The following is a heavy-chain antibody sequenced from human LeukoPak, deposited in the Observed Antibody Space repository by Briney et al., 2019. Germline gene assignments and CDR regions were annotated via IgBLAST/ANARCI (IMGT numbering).Heavy chain of an antibody. CDR1: GFTFSSYS. Sequence: PGGSLRLSCAASGFTFSSYSMNWVRQAPGKGLEWVSYISSSSSTIYYADSVKGRFTISRDNAKNSLYLQMNSLRAEDTAVYYCAREPPLVMSIPFDYWGQGTLVTVSS. J-gene: IGHJ4*02. CDR2: ISSSSSTI. D-gene: IGHD3-9*01. CDR3: AREPPLVMSIPFDY. V-gene: IGHV3-48*04.